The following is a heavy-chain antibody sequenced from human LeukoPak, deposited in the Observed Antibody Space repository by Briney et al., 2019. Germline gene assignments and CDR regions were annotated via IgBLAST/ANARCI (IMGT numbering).Heavy chain of an antibody. Sequence: PSETLSLTCTVSGGSISSSSYYWGWIRQPPGKGLEWIGSIYYSGSTYQNPSLKSRVTISVDTSKNQFSLKLSSVTAADTAVYYCAGRGSRWYWYFDLWGRGTLVTVSS. CDR3: AGRGSRWYWYFDL. V-gene: IGHV4-39*01. CDR2: IYYSGST. J-gene: IGHJ2*01. CDR1: GGSISSSSYY. D-gene: IGHD6-13*01.